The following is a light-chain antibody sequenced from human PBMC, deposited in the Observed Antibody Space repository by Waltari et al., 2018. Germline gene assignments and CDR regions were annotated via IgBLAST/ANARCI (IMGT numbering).Light chain of an antibody. J-gene: IGKJ2*01. CDR1: QAVSNNY. CDR2: GVS. Sequence: EIVLTQSPGTLSLSPGERATLSCRASQAVSNNYLAWYQQKPGQAPRLIIYGVSNRATGIPDRFSGSGSGTDFTLTISRLEPEDFAVYYCQQYGASPPDTFGQGTKLEIK. V-gene: IGKV3-20*01. CDR3: QQYGASPPDT.